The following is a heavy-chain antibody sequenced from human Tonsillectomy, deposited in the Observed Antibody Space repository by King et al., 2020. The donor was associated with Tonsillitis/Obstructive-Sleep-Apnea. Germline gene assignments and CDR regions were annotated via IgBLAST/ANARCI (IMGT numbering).Heavy chain of an antibody. CDR1: GFTFSSYE. D-gene: IGHD3-3*01. CDR2: ISSSGSTI. J-gene: IGHJ5*02. V-gene: IGHV3-48*03. CDR3: ARDDFWSGYHNWFDP. Sequence: VQLVESGGGLVQPGGSLRLSCAASGFTFSSYEMNWVRQAPGKGLEWVSYISSSGSTIYYADSVKGRFTISRDNAKNSLYLQMNSLRAEDTAVYYCARDDFWSGYHNWFDPWGQGTLVTASS.